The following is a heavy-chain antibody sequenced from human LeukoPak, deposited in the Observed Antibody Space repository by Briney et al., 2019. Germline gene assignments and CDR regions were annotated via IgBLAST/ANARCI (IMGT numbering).Heavy chain of an antibody. CDR3: ARDKQEEYFDWSPVKFYYYYMDV. V-gene: IGHV3-48*03. D-gene: IGHD3-9*01. CDR2: ISASGTLT. CDR1: GFSFSSYE. J-gene: IGHJ6*03. Sequence: GGSLRLSCAASGFSFSSYEMNWVRQAPGKGLEWISYISASGTLTHYADSVKGRFTISRDNSKNTLYLQMNSLRAEDTAVYYCARDKQEEYFDWSPVKFYYYYMDVWGKGTTVTVSS.